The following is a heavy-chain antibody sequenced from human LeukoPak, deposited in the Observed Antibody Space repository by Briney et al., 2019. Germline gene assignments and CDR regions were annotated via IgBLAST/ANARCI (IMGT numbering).Heavy chain of an antibody. Sequence: SETLSLTCTVSGGSIRSSSYYCGWIRQPPGKVLEWIGSIYYSGSTYYNPSLKSRVTISVDTSKNQFSLKLSSVTAADTAVYYCAGQGNSGIDYWGQETLVTVSS. V-gene: IGHV4-39*01. CDR2: IYYSGST. CDR3: AGQGNSGIDY. CDR1: GGSIRSSSYY. D-gene: IGHD2-21*01. J-gene: IGHJ4*02.